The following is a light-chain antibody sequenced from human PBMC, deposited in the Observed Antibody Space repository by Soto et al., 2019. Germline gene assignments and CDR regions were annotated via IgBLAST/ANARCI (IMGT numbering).Light chain of an antibody. J-gene: IGLJ1*01. CDR2: EVS. V-gene: IGLV2-14*03. CDR3: SSYTTSSTRV. Sequence: QSALAQPASVSGSPGQSITISCTGTSSVVGAYDFVSCYQQHPDKAPKLMIYEVSNRPSGVSYRFSGSKSVNTATLTISGLQAEDEADYYCSSYTTSSTRVFGTGTKVTVL. CDR1: SSVVGAYDF.